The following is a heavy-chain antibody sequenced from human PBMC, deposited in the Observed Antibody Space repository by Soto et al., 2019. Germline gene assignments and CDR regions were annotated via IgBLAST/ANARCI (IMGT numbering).Heavy chain of an antibody. V-gene: IGHV4-39*01. Sequence: QLQLQESGPGLVKPSETLPLICTVSGGSISSSSYYWGWIRQPPGKGLEWIGSIYYSGSTYYNPSLKSRVTISVDTSTNQFSLKLSSVTAADTAVYSCARLGHQYYFDYWGHGTLVTVSS. CDR2: IYYSGST. CDR1: GGSISSSSYY. D-gene: IGHD2-2*01. CDR3: ARLGHQYYFDY. J-gene: IGHJ4*01.